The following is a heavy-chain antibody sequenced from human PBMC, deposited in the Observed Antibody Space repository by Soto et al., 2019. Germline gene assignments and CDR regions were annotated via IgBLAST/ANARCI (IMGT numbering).Heavy chain of an antibody. V-gene: IGHV6-1*01. CDR3: AREKKESAVAGIYYYYGMDV. CDR1: GDSASSNSAA. CDR2: TYYRSKWYN. J-gene: IGHJ6*02. D-gene: IGHD6-19*01. Sequence: SPTLSLTCAISGDSASSNSAASNSIRQSPSRGLQWLGRTYYRSKWYNDYAVSVKSRITINPDTSKNQFSLQLNSVTPEDTAVYYCAREKKESAVAGIYYYYGMDVWGQGTTVTVSS.